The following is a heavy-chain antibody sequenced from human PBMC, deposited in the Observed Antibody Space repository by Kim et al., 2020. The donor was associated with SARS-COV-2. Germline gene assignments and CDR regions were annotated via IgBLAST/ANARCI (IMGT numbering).Heavy chain of an antibody. V-gene: IGHV5-51*01. CDR1: GYSFTSYW. D-gene: IGHD3-22*01. J-gene: IGHJ6*02. CDR3: ARHRSFPLYYDSSGYYSSSYYYGMDV. CDR2: IYPGDSDT. Sequence: GESLKISCKGSGYSFTSYWIGWVRQMPGKGLEWMGIIYPGDSDTRYSPSFQGQVTISADKSISTAYLQWSSLKASDTAMYYCARHRSFPLYYDSSGYYSSSYYYGMDVWGQGTTVTVSS.